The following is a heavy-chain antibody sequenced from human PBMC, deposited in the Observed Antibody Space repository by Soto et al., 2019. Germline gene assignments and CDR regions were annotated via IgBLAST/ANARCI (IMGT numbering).Heavy chain of an antibody. CDR3: VKDLSRQLWPPAIDAFDI. J-gene: IGHJ3*02. D-gene: IGHD5-18*01. CDR1: GFTFSSYA. V-gene: IGHV3-23*01. CDR2: ISGSGGST. Sequence: EVQLLESGGGLVQPGGSLRLSCAASGFTFSSYAMSWVRQAPGKGLEWVSAISGSGGSTYYADSVKGRFTISRDNSKNTLYLQMNSLRAEDTAVYYCVKDLSRQLWPPAIDAFDIWGQGTMVTVSS.